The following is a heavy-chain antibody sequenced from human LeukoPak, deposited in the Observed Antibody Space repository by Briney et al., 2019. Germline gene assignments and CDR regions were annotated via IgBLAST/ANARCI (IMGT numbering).Heavy chain of an antibody. CDR3: ARDVPWVPSITMPQIFDP. V-gene: IGHV4-4*02. CDR1: GFTFRRHW. CDR2: IHHSGST. Sequence: GSLRLSCAASGFTFRRHWMSWVRQPPGKGLEWIGEIHHSGSTNYNPSLKSRVSISVDRSNNQFSLKLSSVTAADTAVYYCARDVPWVPSITMPQIFDPWGQGTLVTVSS. J-gene: IGHJ5*02. D-gene: IGHD3-10*01.